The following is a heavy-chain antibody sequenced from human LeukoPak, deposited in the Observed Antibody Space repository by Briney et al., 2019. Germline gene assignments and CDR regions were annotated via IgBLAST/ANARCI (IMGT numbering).Heavy chain of an antibody. CDR1: GGSISSYY. CDR2: IYYSGST. V-gene: IGHV4-59*08. D-gene: IGHD2-2*02. CDR3: ARQYCSSTSCYIHIGWFDP. Sequence: SETLSLTCTVSGGSISSYYWSWIRQPPGKGLEWIGYIYYSGSTNYNPSLKGRVTISVDTSKNQFSLKLSSVTAADTAVYYCARQYCSSTSCYIHIGWFDPWGQGTLVTVSS. J-gene: IGHJ5*02.